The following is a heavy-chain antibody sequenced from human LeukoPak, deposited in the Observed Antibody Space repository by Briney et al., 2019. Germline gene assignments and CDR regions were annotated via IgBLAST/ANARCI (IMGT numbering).Heavy chain of an antibody. CDR2: ISYDGSNK. J-gene: IGHJ4*02. CDR3: ARALGFSGRDYFDY. V-gene: IGHV3-30*03. CDR1: GFTFSSYG. Sequence: GGSLRLSCAASGFTFSSYGMSWVRQAPGKGLEWVAVISYDGSNKYYADSVKGRFTISRDNSKNTLYLQMNSLRAEDTAVYYCARALGFSGRDYFDYWGRGTLVTVSS. D-gene: IGHD1-26*01.